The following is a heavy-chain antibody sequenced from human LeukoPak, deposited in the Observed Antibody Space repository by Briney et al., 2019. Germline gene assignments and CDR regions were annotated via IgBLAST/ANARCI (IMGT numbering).Heavy chain of an antibody. J-gene: IGHJ4*02. CDR1: GFSFSSYG. D-gene: IGHD5-12*01. CDR3: AREWLPFDN. CDR2: IKPDGGEK. V-gene: IGHV3-7*01. Sequence: PGGSLRLSCAASGFSFSSYGIHWVRQAPGKGLEWVANIKPDGGEKYYVDSVKGRFTISRDNAKNSLYLQMNSLRAEDTAVYYCAREWLPFDNWGQGTLVTVSS.